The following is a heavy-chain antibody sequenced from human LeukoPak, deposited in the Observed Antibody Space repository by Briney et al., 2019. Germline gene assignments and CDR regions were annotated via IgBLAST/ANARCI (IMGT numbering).Heavy chain of an antibody. V-gene: IGHV3-23*01. CDR1: GFTFPSYA. CDR3: AKGSIAVAGRYYFDY. D-gene: IGHD6-19*01. J-gene: IGHJ4*02. CDR2: ISGSGGST. Sequence: GGSLRLSCVASGFTFPSYAMNWVRQAPGKGLEWVSGISGSGGSTYYTDSVKGRFTISRDNSKNTLYLQLNSLRAEDTAVYYCAKGSIAVAGRYYFDYWGQGTLVTVSS.